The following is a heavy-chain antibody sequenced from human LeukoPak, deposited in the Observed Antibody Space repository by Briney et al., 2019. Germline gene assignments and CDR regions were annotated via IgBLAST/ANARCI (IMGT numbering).Heavy chain of an antibody. CDR1: GFTFSSYA. CDR3: ARDGRDSSGWESDAFDI. D-gene: IGHD6-19*01. J-gene: IGHJ3*02. V-gene: IGHV3-30*01. Sequence: GGSLRLSCAASGFTFSSYAMHWVRQAPGKGLEWVAVISYDGSNKYYADSVKGRFTISRDNSKNTLYLQMNSLRAEDTAVYYCARDGRDSSGWESDAFDIWGQGTMVTVSS. CDR2: ISYDGSNK.